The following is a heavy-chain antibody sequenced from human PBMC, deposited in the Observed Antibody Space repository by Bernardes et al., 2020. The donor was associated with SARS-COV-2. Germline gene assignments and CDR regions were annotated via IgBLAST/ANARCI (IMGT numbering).Heavy chain of an antibody. CDR3: ARLDLGKSAAYSSSWTGAFDI. J-gene: IGHJ3*02. CDR2: IWYDGSNK. Sequence: GGSLRLSCAASGFTFSSYGMHWVRQAPGKGLEWVAVIWYDGSNKYYADSVKGRFTISRDNSKNTLYLQMNSLRAEDTAVYYCARLDLGKSAAYSSSWTGAFDIWGQGTMVTVSS. D-gene: IGHD6-13*01. V-gene: IGHV3-33*01. CDR1: GFTFSSYG.